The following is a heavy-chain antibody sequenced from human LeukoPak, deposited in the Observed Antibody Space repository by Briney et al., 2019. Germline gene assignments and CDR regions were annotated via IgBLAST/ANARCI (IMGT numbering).Heavy chain of an antibody. D-gene: IGHD2-2*01. Sequence: PSETLSLTCTVSGGSISSYYWSWIRQPPGKGLEWIGYIYYSGSTNYNPSLKSRVTISVDTSKNQFSLKLSSVPAADTAVYYCARAKDCSSTSCYYYYYMDVWGKGTTVTVSS. V-gene: IGHV4-59*01. J-gene: IGHJ6*03. CDR3: ARAKDCSSTSCYYYYYMDV. CDR1: GGSISSYY. CDR2: IYYSGST.